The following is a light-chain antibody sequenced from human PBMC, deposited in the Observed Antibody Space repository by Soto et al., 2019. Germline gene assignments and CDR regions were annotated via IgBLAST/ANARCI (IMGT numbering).Light chain of an antibody. CDR2: STN. V-gene: IGLV8-61*01. J-gene: IGLJ3*02. CDR3: VLYMGSGIWV. Sequence: QAVVTQEPSCSVSPGGTVTLTCGLRSGSVSTTYFPTWYQQTPGQPPRTLIFSTNTRSSGVPNRFSGSILGSKAALTITGAKAEDESDYYCVLYMGSGIWVFGGGTKLTVL. CDR1: SGSVSTTYF.